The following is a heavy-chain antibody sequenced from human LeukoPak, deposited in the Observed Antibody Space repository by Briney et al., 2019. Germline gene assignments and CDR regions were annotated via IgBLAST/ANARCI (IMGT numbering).Heavy chain of an antibody. Sequence: GGSLRLSCAASGFTFSSYSMNWVRQAPGKGLEWVSSISSSSSYIYHADSVKGRFTISRDNAKNSLYLQMNSLRAEDTAVYYCAREGYYYGSGSGYYFDYWGQGTLVTVSS. CDR1: GFTFSSYS. D-gene: IGHD3-10*01. CDR3: AREGYYYGSGSGYYFDY. V-gene: IGHV3-21*01. CDR2: ISSSSSYI. J-gene: IGHJ4*02.